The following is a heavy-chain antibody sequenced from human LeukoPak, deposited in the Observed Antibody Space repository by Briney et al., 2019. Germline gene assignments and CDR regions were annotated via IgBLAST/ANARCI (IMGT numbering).Heavy chain of an antibody. CDR3: ARASRGFGANMDV. CDR2: IYYSGST. Sequence: SETLSLTCTVSGDSISNYYWTWIRQPPGKGLEWIGYIYYSGSTNYNPSLKSRVTISIDTSKNQFSLKLSSVTAADTAVYYCARASRGFGANMDVWGQGNLVTVSS. CDR1: GDSISNYY. J-gene: IGHJ4*02. V-gene: IGHV4-59*01. D-gene: IGHD3-10*01.